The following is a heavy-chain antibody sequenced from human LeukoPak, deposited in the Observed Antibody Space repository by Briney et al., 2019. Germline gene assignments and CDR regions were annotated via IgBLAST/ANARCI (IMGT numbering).Heavy chain of an antibody. CDR1: GYTFTSYY. CDR3: ARDFYYDSSGRPAGFDP. Sequence: ASVKLSCKASGYTFTSYYMHWVRQAPGHGLEWIGIINPSGGSTSYAQKFQGRVTMTRDTSTSTVYMELSSLRSEDTAVYYCARDFYYDSSGRPAGFDPWGQGTLVTVSS. V-gene: IGHV1-46*01. CDR2: INPSGGST. D-gene: IGHD3-22*01. J-gene: IGHJ5*02.